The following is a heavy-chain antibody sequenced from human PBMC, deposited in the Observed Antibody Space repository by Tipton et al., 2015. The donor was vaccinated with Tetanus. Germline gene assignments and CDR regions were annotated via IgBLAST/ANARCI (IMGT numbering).Heavy chain of an antibody. CDR2: VHYSGST. CDR1: GDSISSGGHC. Sequence: TLSLTCSVSGDSISSGGHCWGWIRQHPGKGLEWIGNVHYSGSTFYNPSLKSRVTISVDTSKNQFSLKLNSVTAADTAVYYCAREGAPRAFDIWGQGKMVTVSS. V-gene: IGHV4-31*03. CDR3: AREGAPRAFDI. J-gene: IGHJ3*02.